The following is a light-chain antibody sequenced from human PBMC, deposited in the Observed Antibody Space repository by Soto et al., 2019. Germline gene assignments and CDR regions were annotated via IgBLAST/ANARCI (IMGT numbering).Light chain of an antibody. V-gene: IGLV2-14*03. CDR1: SSDVGGYNS. CDR3: SSYTISYTYV. Sequence: QSVLTQPASVSGSPGQSIAISCTGTSSDVGGYNSVSWYQQHPGKAPKLMIYNVSNRPSGVSDRFSGSKSGNTASLTISGLKADHDADYYCSSYTISYTYVFGTGTKVNVL. J-gene: IGLJ1*01. CDR2: NVS.